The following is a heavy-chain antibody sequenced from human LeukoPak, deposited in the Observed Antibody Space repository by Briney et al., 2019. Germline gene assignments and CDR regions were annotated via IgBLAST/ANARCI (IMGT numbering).Heavy chain of an antibody. V-gene: IGHV4-30-2*01. Sequence: SQTLSLTCAVSGGSISSGGYSWSWIRQPPGKGLEWIGYIYHSGSTYYNPSLKSRVTISVDGSKNQFSLKLSSVTAADTAVYYCARDTGLAIDYWGQGTLVTVSS. CDR2: IYHSGST. J-gene: IGHJ4*02. CDR1: GGSISSGGYS. D-gene: IGHD4-11*01. CDR3: ARDTGLAIDY.